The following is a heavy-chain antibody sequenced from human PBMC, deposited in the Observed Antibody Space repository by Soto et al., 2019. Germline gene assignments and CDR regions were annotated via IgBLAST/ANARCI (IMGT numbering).Heavy chain of an antibody. Sequence: TSETLSLTCTVSGGSISSYYWSWIRQPPGKGLEWIGYIYYSGSTNYNPSLKSRVTISVDTSKNQFSLKLSSVTAADTAVYYCARGPDSGYDVSSIHWMGFDYWGQGTLVTVSS. D-gene: IGHD5-12*01. CDR2: IYYSGST. V-gene: IGHV4-59*01. CDR1: GGSISSYY. CDR3: ARGPDSGYDVSSIHWMGFDY. J-gene: IGHJ4*02.